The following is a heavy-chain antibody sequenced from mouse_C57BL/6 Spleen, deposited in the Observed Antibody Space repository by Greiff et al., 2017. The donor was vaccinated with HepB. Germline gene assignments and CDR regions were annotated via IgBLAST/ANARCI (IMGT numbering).Heavy chain of an antibody. V-gene: IGHV1-18*01. J-gene: IGHJ1*03. Sequence: VQLQQSGPELVKPGASVKIPCKASGYTFTDYNMDWVKQSHGKSLEWIGDINPNNGGTIYNQKFKGKATLTVDKSSSTAYMERRSLTSEDTAVYYCARLYWYFDVWGTGTTVTVSS. CDR1: GYTFTDYN. CDR3: ARLYWYFDV. CDR2: INPNNGGT.